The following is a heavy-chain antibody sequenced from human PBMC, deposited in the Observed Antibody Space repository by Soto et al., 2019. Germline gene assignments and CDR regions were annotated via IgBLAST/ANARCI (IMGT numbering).Heavy chain of an antibody. V-gene: IGHV3-21*01. Sequence: VQLVESGGGLVKPGGSLRLSCAASGFTFSSYSMNWVRQAPGKGLEWVSSISSSSSYIYYADSVKGRFTISRDNAKNSLYLQMNSLRAEDTAVYYCARGGVYYYYMDVWGKGTTVTVSS. J-gene: IGHJ6*03. D-gene: IGHD3-10*01. CDR2: ISSSSSYI. CDR3: ARGGVYYYYMDV. CDR1: GFTFSSYS.